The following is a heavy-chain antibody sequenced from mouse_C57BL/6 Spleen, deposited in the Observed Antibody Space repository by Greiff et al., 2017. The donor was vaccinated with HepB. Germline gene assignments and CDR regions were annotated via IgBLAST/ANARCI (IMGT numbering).Heavy chain of an antibody. V-gene: IGHV6-3*01. CDR2: IRLKSDNYAT. J-gene: IGHJ1*03. CDR3: TGVGYWYFDV. Sequence: EVHLVESGGGLVQPGGSMKLSCVASGFTFSNYWMNWVRQSPEKGLEWVAQIRLKSDNYATHYAESVKGRFTISRDDSKSSVYLQMNNLRAEDTGIYYCTGVGYWYFDVWGTGTTVTVSS. CDR1: GFTFSNYW.